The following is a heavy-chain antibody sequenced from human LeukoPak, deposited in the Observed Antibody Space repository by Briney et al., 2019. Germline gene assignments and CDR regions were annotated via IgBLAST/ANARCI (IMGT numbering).Heavy chain of an antibody. CDR3: ARGRGLAAAGPNYYYYGMDV. CDR2: INPNSGGT. V-gene: IGHV1-2*02. J-gene: IGHJ6*02. D-gene: IGHD6-13*01. Sequence: ASVKVSCKASGYTFTGYYMHWVRQAPGQGLEWMGWINPNSGGTNYAQKFQGRVTMTRDTSISTAYMELSRLRSDDTAVYYCARGRGLAAAGPNYYYYGMDVWGQGTTVTVSS. CDR1: GYTFTGYY.